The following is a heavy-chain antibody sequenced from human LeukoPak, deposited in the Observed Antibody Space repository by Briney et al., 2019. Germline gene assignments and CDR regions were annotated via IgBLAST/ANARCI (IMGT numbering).Heavy chain of an antibody. V-gene: IGHV3-74*01. D-gene: IGHD5-18*01. CDR1: GFTFSSYW. J-gene: IGHJ4*02. Sequence: GGSLRLSCAASGFTFSSYWVHWVRQAPGQGLMWVSRIDPDGNTINYADSVKGRFTISRDNAKDTLYLQMNSLRAEDTAVYYCASAGYFRFAYWGQGILVTVSS. CDR2: IDPDGNTI. CDR3: ASAGYFRFAY.